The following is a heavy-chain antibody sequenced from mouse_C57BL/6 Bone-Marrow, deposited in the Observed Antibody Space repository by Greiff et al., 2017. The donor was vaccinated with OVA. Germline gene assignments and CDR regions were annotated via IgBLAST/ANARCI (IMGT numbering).Heavy chain of an antibody. J-gene: IGHJ2*01. V-gene: IGHV3-6*01. Sequence: EVQLQQSGPGLVKPSQSLSLTCSVTGYSITSGYYWTWIRQFPGNKLEWMGYISYDGSNNYNPSLKNRISITRDTSKNQFFLKLNSVTTEDTATYYCAREVYDWYYFDYWGQGTTLTVSS. CDR1: GYSITSGYY. CDR3: AREVYDWYYFDY. CDR2: ISYDGSN. D-gene: IGHD2-4*01.